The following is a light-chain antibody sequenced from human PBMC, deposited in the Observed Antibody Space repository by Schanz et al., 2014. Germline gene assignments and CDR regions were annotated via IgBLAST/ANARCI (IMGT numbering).Light chain of an antibody. CDR3: CSYAGERTSR. Sequence: QSVLTQPASVSASPGQSITISCTGTATDIGGTYLVSWYQQNPGEAPKLMIYEVSNRPSGVPDRFSGSNSGNAASLTDSGLQAEDEGDDYCCSYAGERTSRFRRGTALTV. CDR1: ATDIGGTYL. V-gene: IGLV2-23*02. J-gene: IGLJ3*02. CDR2: EVS.